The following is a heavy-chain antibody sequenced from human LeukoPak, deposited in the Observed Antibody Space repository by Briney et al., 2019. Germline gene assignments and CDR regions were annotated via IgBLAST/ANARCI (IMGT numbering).Heavy chain of an antibody. Sequence: GGSLRLSCAASGFTFSSYWMSWVRQAPGKGLEWVANIKKDGSEKYYVDSVKGRFTISRDNAKTSLYLQMNSLRAEDTAVYYCAKAYSGSYYISAEYFQHWGQGTLVTVSS. V-gene: IGHV3-7*03. J-gene: IGHJ1*01. CDR2: IKKDGSEK. CDR1: GFTFSSYW. D-gene: IGHD1-26*01. CDR3: AKAYSGSYYISAEYFQH.